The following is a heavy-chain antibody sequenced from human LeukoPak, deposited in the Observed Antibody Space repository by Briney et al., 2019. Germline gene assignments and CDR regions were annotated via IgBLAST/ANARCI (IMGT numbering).Heavy chain of an antibody. CDR1: GGTFSSYA. CDR2: IIPIFGTA. D-gene: IGHD3-10*01. CDR3: ARGFYGEARPTYYYGSGSYAHYYYYYMDV. J-gene: IGHJ6*03. V-gene: IGHV1-69*13. Sequence: ASVKVSCKASGGTFSSYAISWVRQAPGQGLEWMGGIIPIFGTANYTQKFQGRVTITADESTSTAYMELSSLRSEDTAVYYCARGFYGEARPTYYYGSGSYAHYYYYYMDVWGKGTTVTISS.